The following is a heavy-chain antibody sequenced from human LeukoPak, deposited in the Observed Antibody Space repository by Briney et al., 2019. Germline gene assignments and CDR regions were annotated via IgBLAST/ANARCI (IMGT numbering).Heavy chain of an antibody. D-gene: IGHD4-17*01. CDR2: IRYDGSNK. CDR3: AKGGDYGDYVGGFDY. V-gene: IGHV3-30*02. J-gene: IGHJ4*02. Sequence: GGSLRLSCAASGFTFSSYGMHWVRQAPGKGLEWVTFIRYDGSNKHYADSVKGRFTISRDNSKNTLYLQMNSPRAEDTAVYYCAKGGDYGDYVGGFDYWGQGTLVAVPS. CDR1: GFTFSSYG.